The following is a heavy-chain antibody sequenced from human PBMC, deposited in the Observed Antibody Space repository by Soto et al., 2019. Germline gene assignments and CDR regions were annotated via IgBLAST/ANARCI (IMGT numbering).Heavy chain of an antibody. Sequence: PGGSLRLSCVASGFFLRDFGMHWVRKAPGMGLEWVSFIRDGGGNTFYAESVKGRFTISRDNSKNTLYLQMNSLRAEDTAVYYCARCSGGYCFPGFDYWGQGALVTVSS. CDR3: ARCSGGYCFPGFDY. V-gene: IGHV3-23*01. CDR1: GFFLRDFG. CDR2: IRDGGGNT. D-gene: IGHD2-15*01. J-gene: IGHJ4*02.